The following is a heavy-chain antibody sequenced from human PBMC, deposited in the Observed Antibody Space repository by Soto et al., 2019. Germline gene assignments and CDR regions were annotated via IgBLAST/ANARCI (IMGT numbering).Heavy chain of an antibody. CDR3: ARGVVVPAATTGWYFDL. CDR2: IIPIFGTA. CDR1: GGTFSSYA. J-gene: IGHJ2*01. D-gene: IGHD2-2*01. Sequence: QVQLVQSGAEVKKPGSSVTVSCKASGGTFSSYAISWVRQAPGQGLEWMGGIIPIFGTANYAQKFQGRVTITADESTSPAYMELSSLRSEDTAVYYCARGVVVPAATTGWYFDLWGRGTLVTVSS. V-gene: IGHV1-69*01.